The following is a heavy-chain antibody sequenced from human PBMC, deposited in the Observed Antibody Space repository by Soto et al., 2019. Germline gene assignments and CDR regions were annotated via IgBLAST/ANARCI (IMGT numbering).Heavy chain of an antibody. Sequence: QVQLVQSGAEVKKPGSSVKVSCKASGGTFSSYAISWVRQAPGQGLEWMGGIIPIPGTANYAQKFQGSVKITADESTSTAYMELSSLRSEDTAVYYCARSQGSSTSLEIYYYYYYGMDVWGQGTTVTVSS. D-gene: IGHD2-2*01. J-gene: IGHJ6*02. V-gene: IGHV1-69*01. CDR2: IIPIPGTA. CDR3: ARSQGSSTSLEIYYYYYYGMDV. CDR1: GGTFSSYA.